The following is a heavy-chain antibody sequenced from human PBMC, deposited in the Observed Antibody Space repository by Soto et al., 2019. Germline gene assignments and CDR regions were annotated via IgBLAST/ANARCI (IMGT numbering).Heavy chain of an antibody. CDR3: ARGPPRIAAAGNPDYYYMDV. CDR1: GGSFSGYY. J-gene: IGHJ6*03. Sequence: SQTLSLTCAVYGGSFSGYYWSWIRQPPGKGLEWIGEINHSGSTNYNPSLKSRVTISVDTSKNQFSLKLSSVTAADTAVYYCARGPPRIAAAGNPDYYYMDVWGKGTTVTVSS. D-gene: IGHD6-13*01. CDR2: INHSGST. V-gene: IGHV4-34*01.